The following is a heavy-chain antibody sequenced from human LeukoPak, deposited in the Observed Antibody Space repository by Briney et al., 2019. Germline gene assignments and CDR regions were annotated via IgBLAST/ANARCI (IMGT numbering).Heavy chain of an antibody. V-gene: IGHV3-66*01. D-gene: IGHD5-18*01. J-gene: IGHJ4*02. CDR2: IYSDGST. CDR3: ARDPGYDYGYDY. CDR1: GFTFSSYR. Sequence: GGSLRLSCAASGFTFSSYRMYWVRQAPGKGLEWVSVIYSDGSTYYADSVKGRFTISRDNSKNTVYLQMNSLRAEDTAVYYCARDPGYDYGYDYWGQGTLVTVSS.